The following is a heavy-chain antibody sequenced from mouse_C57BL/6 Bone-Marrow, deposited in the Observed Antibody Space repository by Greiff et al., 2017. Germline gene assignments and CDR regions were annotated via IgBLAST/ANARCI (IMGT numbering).Heavy chain of an antibody. V-gene: IGHV1-81*01. D-gene: IGHD1-1*01. CDR2: IYPRSGSN. CDR3: ANNYYGNSGGYFYY. J-gene: IGHJ2*01. Sequence: QVQLKQSGAELARPGASVKLSCKASGSTFTSYGISWVKQRTGQGLEWIGEIYPRSGSNYYNEKFKGKATLPADKSSSTAYMELRSLTSENSAVYFCANNYYGNSGGYFYYWGQGTTLTVSS. CDR1: GSTFTSYG.